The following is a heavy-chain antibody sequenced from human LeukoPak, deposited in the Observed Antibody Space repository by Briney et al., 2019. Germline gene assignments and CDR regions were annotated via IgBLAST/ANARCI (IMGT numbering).Heavy chain of an antibody. J-gene: IGHJ5*02. Sequence: ASVKVSCKASGYTFNSSYMHWVRQAPGQGLEWMGIINPSDDSTRYAQKFQGRVTMTKDTSTNTVYMHLSSLSSDDTAVYYCAFSSGYFPGPNWFDPWGQGTLVTVSS. CDR3: AFSSGYFPGPNWFDP. CDR2: INPSDDST. CDR1: GYTFNSSY. D-gene: IGHD2-2*03. V-gene: IGHV1-46*02.